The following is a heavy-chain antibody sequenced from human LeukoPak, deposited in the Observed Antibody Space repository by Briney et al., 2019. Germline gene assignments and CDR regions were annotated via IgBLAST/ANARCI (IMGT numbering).Heavy chain of an antibody. V-gene: IGHV1-18*01. CDR2: ISTYNGET. CDR3: ARGVDDFGDFCFDY. CDR1: GYTFTSYG. D-gene: IGHD4-17*01. J-gene: IGHJ4*02. Sequence: GASVKVSCKASGYTFTSYGISWVRQVPGQGLEWMGWISTYNGETNYAEKVQGRATLTTDTSTNTAYMEMRSLRSDDTAIYYCARGVDDFGDFCFDYWGRGTQVTVSS.